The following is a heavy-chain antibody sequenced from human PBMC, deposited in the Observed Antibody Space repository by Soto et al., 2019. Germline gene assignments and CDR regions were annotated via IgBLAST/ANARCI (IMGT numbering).Heavy chain of an antibody. J-gene: IGHJ3*02. CDR2: IWYDGSNK. CDR3: ARDVEDAFDI. CDR1: GFTFSSYG. V-gene: IGHV3-33*01. Sequence: QVQLVESGGGVVQPGRSLRLSCAASGFTFSSYGMHWVRQAPGKGLEWVAVIWYDGSNKYYADSVKGRFTISRDNSKHTLYLQMNSLRAEDTAVYYCARDVEDAFDIWGQGTMVTVSS.